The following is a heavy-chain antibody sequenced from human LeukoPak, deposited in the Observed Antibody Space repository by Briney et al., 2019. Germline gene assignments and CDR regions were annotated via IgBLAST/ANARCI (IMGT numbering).Heavy chain of an antibody. CDR3: ARALFYYDSGTYGPGY. D-gene: IGHD3-22*01. J-gene: IGHJ4*02. V-gene: IGHV3-53*01. Sequence: PGGSLRLSCAASGFTVSSNYMSWVRQAPGKGLEWVSVIYIGGSTYYADSVKGRFTISRDDSKNTLYLQMNSLRAEDTAVYYCARALFYYDSGTYGPGYWGQGTLVTVSS. CDR1: GFTVSSNY. CDR2: IYIGGST.